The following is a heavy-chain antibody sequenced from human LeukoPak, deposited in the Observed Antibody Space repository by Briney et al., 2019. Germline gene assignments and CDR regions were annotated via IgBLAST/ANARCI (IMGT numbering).Heavy chain of an antibody. CDR1: GGSISSGPYY. D-gene: IGHD3-22*01. J-gene: IGHJ4*02. CDR3: ARRDDSSGYHKIFDY. CDR2: IYYGENT. Sequence: SETLPLTCTVSGGSISSGPYYWGWIRQPPGKGLEWIGNIYYGENTYYNPSLKSRVTISIDTSKDQFYLKLSSLTAADTAVYYCARRDDSSGYHKIFDYWGPGTLVTVSS. V-gene: IGHV4-39*01.